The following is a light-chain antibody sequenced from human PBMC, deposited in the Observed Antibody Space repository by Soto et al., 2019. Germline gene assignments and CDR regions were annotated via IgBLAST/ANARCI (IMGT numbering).Light chain of an antibody. CDR1: QSVSSY. CDR2: DTS. CDR3: HQRNT. J-gene: IGKJ5*01. V-gene: IGKV3-11*01. Sequence: LVLTQSPVTLSLSPGDRATLSCRASQSVSSYLAWYRQKPGQAPRLLIYDTSNRATGIPTRFSGSRSGTDFTLTISSLEPEDFALYYCHQRNTFGQGTRLEIK.